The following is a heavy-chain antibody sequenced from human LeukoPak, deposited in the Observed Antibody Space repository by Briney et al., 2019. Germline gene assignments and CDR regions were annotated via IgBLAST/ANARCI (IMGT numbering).Heavy chain of an antibody. V-gene: IGHV3-53*01. CDR2: IYSAGNT. Sequence: GGSLRLSCAASGFTFSSYEMNWVRQAAGKGLEWVSVIYSAGNTHYAAAVRRRFTISRDSSKNTVYLQMNNLRVEDTAVYYCTRGGFFDNKFDPWGQGTLVTVSS. CDR1: GFTFSSYE. D-gene: IGHD2/OR15-2a*01. CDR3: TRGGFFDNKFDP. J-gene: IGHJ5*02.